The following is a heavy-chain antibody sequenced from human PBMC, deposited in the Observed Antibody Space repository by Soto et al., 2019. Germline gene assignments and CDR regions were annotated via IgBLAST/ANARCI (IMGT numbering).Heavy chain of an antibody. V-gene: IGHV3-23*01. Sequence: EVQLLESGGGLVQPGESLRLSCSASGFTFSSYAMSWVRQAPGKGLEWVSAVSGSGGRTYYADSVEGRFTTSRDNSLSTLYLQMNSLRAEDTAVYYCANAGNSWSYYYYHMDVWGKGTTVTVSS. CDR1: GFTFSSYA. D-gene: IGHD6-13*01. J-gene: IGHJ6*03. CDR3: ANAGNSWSYYYYHMDV. CDR2: VSGSGGRT.